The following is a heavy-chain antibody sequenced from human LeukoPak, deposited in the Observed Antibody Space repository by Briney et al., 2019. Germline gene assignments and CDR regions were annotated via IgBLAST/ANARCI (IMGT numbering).Heavy chain of an antibody. CDR1: GHSFTSYW. Sequence: GESLKISCKGSGHSFTSYWIGWVRQMPGKGLEWMGIIYPGDSDTRYSPSFQGQVTISADKSISTAYLQWSSLKASDTAMYYCARFPRPRTGKRFRFFEEVPLDYWGQGTLVTVSS. D-gene: IGHD3-3*01. CDR2: IYPGDSDT. V-gene: IGHV5-51*01. J-gene: IGHJ4*02. CDR3: ARFPRPRTGKRFRFFEEVPLDY.